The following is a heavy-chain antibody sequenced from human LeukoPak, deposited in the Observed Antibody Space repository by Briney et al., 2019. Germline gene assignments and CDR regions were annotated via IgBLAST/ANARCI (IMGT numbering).Heavy chain of an antibody. V-gene: IGHV4-34*01. Sequence: SETLSLTCAVYGGSFSDDYWTWIRQSPEKGLNWIGEIKNGGSTSYNPSLNSRVIMSVDTSKNQFSLKLTSVTAADTAVYYCARGGYGSRLGHWGQGTLVTVSS. J-gene: IGHJ4*02. CDR3: ARGGYGSRLGH. CDR2: IKNGGST. D-gene: IGHD3-10*01. CDR1: GGSFSDDY.